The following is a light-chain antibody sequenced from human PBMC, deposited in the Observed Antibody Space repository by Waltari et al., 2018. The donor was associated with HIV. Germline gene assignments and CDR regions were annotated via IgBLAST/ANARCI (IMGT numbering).Light chain of an antibody. J-gene: IGLJ1*01. CDR3: QVWDSDTGV. V-gene: IGLV3-9*01. CDR1: NLASKD. Sequence: SYELTQTPSVSLSLGQTATAAWGGDNLASKDVHWYQQKPGRPPVLVIYDNNKRPSGIPGRFSGFNSGITATLTISGAQGDDEADYYCQVWDSDTGVFGSGTKVTVL. CDR2: DNN.